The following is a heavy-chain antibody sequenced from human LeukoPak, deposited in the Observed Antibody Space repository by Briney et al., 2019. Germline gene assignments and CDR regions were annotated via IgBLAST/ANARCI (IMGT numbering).Heavy chain of an antibody. Sequence: GGSLRLSCVASGFTFSTYSMNWVRQAPGKGLEWVSYISGTGNTIYYTDSVKGRFTISRDNAKNSLYLQMNSLRAEDTAVYYCARDSYNGDYVPGYFQHWGQGTLVTVSS. CDR1: GFTFSTYS. V-gene: IGHV3-48*04. J-gene: IGHJ1*01. CDR2: ISGTGNTI. CDR3: ARDSYNGDYVPGYFQH. D-gene: IGHD4-17*01.